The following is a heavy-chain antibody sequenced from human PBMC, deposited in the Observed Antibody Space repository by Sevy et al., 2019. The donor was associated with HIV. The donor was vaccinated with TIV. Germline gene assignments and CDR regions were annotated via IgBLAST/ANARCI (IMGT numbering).Heavy chain of an antibody. J-gene: IGHJ3*02. CDR2: IWYDGSNK. D-gene: IGHD5-18*01. CDR1: GFTLSSYG. CDR3: ARDVSDVDKAMVDDAFDI. Sequence: GGSLRLSCAASGFTLSSYGIHWVRQAPGKGLEWVAVIWYDGSNKYYADSVKGRFTISRDNSKNTLYLEMNSLRAEDTEVYYCARDVSDVDKAMVDDAFDIWGQGTTVTVSS. V-gene: IGHV3-33*01.